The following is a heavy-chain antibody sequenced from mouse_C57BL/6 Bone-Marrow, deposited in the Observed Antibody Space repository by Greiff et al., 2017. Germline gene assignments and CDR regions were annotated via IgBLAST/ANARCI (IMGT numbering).Heavy chain of an antibody. CDR1: GFNIKDDY. CDR3: TTLAWFAY. V-gene: IGHV14-4*01. CDR2: IDPENGDT. J-gene: IGHJ3*01. Sequence: VQLQESGAELVRPGASVKLSCTASGFNIKDDYMHWVKQRPEQGLEWIGWIDPENGDTEYASKFQGKATITADTSSNTAYLQLSSLTSEDTAVYYCTTLAWFAYWGQGTLVTVSA.